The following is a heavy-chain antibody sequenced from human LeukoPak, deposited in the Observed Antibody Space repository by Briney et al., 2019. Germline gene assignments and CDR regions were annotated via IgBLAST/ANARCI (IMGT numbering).Heavy chain of an antibody. Sequence: SGGSLRLSCAASGFSFSSYAMSWVRQAPGKGLEWVSAISGSGGSTYYADSVKGRFTISRDNSKNTLYLQMNSLRAEDTAVYYCPRYTHGSGSPFDYWGQGTLVTVSS. CDR1: GFSFSSYA. CDR3: PRYTHGSGSPFDY. J-gene: IGHJ4*02. D-gene: IGHD3-10*01. V-gene: IGHV3-23*01. CDR2: ISGSGGST.